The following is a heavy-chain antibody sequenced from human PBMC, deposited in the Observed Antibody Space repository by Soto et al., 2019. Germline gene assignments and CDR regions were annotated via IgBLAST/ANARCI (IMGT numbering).Heavy chain of an antibody. D-gene: IGHD1-26*01. CDR2: IYYSGST. J-gene: IGHJ4*02. CDR3: ARRGSGSYYTY. CDR1: GGSISSYY. V-gene: IGHV4-59*08. Sequence: SETLSLTCTVSGGSISSYYWSWIRQPPGKGLEWIGYIYYSGSTNYNPSLKSRVTISVDTSKNQFSLKLSSVTAADTAVYYCARRGSGSYYTYWGQGTLVTVSS.